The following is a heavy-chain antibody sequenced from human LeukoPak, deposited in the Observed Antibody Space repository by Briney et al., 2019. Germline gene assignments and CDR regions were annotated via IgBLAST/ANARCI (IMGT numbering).Heavy chain of an antibody. CDR3: ASGSRSGHFNDY. D-gene: IGHD3-10*01. CDR2: ISSSSSYI. CDR1: GFTFSSYS. Sequence: GGSLRLSCAASGFTFSSYSMNWVRQAPGKRLEWVSSISSSSSYIYYADSVKGRFTISRDNAKNSLYLQMNSLRAEDTAVYYCASGSRSGHFNDYWGQGTLVTVSS. J-gene: IGHJ4*02. V-gene: IGHV3-21*01.